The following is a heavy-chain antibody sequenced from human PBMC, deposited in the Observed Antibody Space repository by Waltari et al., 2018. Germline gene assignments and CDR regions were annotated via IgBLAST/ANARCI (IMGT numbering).Heavy chain of an antibody. V-gene: IGHV4-61*02. D-gene: IGHD3-3*02. CDR1: GDSISSGSYH. J-gene: IGHJ5*02. Sequence: LVKPSQTLSLTCTVSGDSISSGSYHWSWIRQPAGKGLEWIGRIYTRGSTNYNPSLKSRVTMSIDTSGNHFSLKLSSVTAADTAVYYCARDLSPPNWFDPWGQGTLVTVSS. CDR2: IYTRGST. CDR3: ARDLSPPNWFDP.